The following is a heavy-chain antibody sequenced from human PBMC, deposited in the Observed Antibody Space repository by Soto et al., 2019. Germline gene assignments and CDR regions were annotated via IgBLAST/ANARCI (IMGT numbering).Heavy chain of an antibody. Sequence: QVQLVESGGGVVQPGRTLTLSCVASGFTFSSYGMHWVRQAPGKGLEGMAVIWYDGSYTYYAASVKGRFTITRDNSKNTLYRQLNSLRAEDTAVYYCARDVDCTTTTCGPLGYWGQGTLVTVSS. V-gene: IGHV3-33*01. J-gene: IGHJ4*02. CDR1: GFTFSSYG. D-gene: IGHD2-2*01. CDR3: ARDVDCTTTTCGPLGY. CDR2: IWYDGSYT.